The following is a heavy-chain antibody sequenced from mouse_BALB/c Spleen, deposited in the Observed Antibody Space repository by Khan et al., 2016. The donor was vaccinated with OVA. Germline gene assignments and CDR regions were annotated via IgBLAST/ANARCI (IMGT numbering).Heavy chain of an antibody. CDR1: GFSLTNYG. Sequence: VQLQESGPGLVAPSQSLSITCTVSGFSLTNYGVHWVRQPPGKGLEWLGVIWTGGSTNYNSALMSRLSISKDNSKSQVFLKMNSLQTEDTAMYYCARDYGNYGWYFDVWGAGTTVTVAS. J-gene: IGHJ1*01. CDR2: IWTGGST. V-gene: IGHV2-9*02. D-gene: IGHD2-1*01. CDR3: ARDYGNYGWYFDV.